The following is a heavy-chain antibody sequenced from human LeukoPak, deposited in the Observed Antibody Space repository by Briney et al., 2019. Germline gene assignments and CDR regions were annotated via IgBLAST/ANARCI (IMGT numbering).Heavy chain of an antibody. D-gene: IGHD1-20*01. CDR1: GFTFSDYY. Sequence: GGSLRLSCAASGFTFSDYYMSWIRQAPGKGLEWVSYISSSGSTIYYADSVKGRFTISRDNAKNSLYLQMNSLRAEDTAVSYCAREWLSITGPQDVWGKVTTVTVSS. V-gene: IGHV3-11*01. CDR2: ISSSGSTI. CDR3: AREWLSITGPQDV. J-gene: IGHJ6*04.